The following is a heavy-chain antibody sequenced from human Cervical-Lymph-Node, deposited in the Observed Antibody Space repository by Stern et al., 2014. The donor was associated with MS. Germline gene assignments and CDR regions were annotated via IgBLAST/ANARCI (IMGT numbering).Heavy chain of an antibody. CDR3: ASLSYGYDAFDI. CDR2: IIPILGIA. V-gene: IGHV1-69*02. CDR1: GGTFSSYT. D-gene: IGHD5-18*01. Sequence: QVQLVQSGAEVKKPGSSVKVSCKASGGTFSSYTISWVRQAPGQGLEWMGRIIPILGIANYAQKFQGRVTITADKSPSTAYMELSSLRSEDTAVYYCASLSYGYDAFDIWGQGTMVTVSS. J-gene: IGHJ3*02.